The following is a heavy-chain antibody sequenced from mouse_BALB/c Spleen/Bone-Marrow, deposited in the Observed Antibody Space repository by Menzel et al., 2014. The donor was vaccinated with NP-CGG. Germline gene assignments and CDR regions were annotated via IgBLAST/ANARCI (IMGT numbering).Heavy chain of an antibody. J-gene: IGHJ3*01. CDR1: GYTFSTYW. Sequence: VQLQQSGAELMKPGASVKISCKATGYTFSTYWIEWVKQRPGHGLEWIGEILPGSGTTNYNEKFKGKATFTADTSSNTAYMQLSSLTSEDSAVYYCARLITTGGFAYWXQGTLVTVSA. V-gene: IGHV1-9*01. CDR3: ARLITTGGFAY. D-gene: IGHD2-4*01. CDR2: ILPGSGTT.